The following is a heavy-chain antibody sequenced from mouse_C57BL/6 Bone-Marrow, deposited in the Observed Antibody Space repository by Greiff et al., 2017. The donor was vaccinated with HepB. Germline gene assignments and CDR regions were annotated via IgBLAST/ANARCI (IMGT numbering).Heavy chain of an antibody. CDR2: ISYSGST. CDR1: GYSITSDY. CDR3: ARSDYYGSSPYWYFDV. Sequence: VQLQQSGPGLAKPSQTLSLTCSVTGYSITSDYWNWIRKFPGNKLEYMGYISYSGSTYYNPSLKSRISITRDTSKNQYYLQLNSVTTEDTATYYCARSDYYGSSPYWYFDVWGTGTTVTVSS. J-gene: IGHJ1*03. V-gene: IGHV3-8*01. D-gene: IGHD1-1*01.